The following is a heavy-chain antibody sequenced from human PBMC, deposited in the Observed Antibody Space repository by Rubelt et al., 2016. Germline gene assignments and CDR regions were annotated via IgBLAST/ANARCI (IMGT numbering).Heavy chain of an antibody. CDR3: AKVPIRTVTSTFDY. J-gene: IGHJ4*02. V-gene: IGHV3-53*01. Sequence: WVRQAPGKGLEWVSVIYSGGSTYYADSVKGRFTIPRDNSKNTLYLQMNSLRAEDTAVYYCAKVPIRTVTSTFDYWGQGTLVTVSS. CDR2: IYSGGST. D-gene: IGHD4-17*01.